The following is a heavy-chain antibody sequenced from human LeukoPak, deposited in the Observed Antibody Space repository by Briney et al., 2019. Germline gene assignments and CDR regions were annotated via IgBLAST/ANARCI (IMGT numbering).Heavy chain of an antibody. J-gene: IGHJ5*02. CDR2: ISAYNGNT. D-gene: IGHD3-3*01. V-gene: IGHV1-18*01. CDR1: GYTFTSYG. CDR3: ARLITIFGVVISQRWFDP. Sequence: ASVKVSCKASGYTFTSYGISWVRQAPGQGLEWMGWISAYNGNTNYAQKLQGRVTMTTDTSTSTAYMELRSLRSDDTAVYYCARLITIFGVVISQRWFDPWGQGTLVTVSS.